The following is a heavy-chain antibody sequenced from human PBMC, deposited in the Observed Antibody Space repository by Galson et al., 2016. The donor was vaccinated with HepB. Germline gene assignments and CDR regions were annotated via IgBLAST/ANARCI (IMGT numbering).Heavy chain of an antibody. CDR1: GGSVSSDSYY. J-gene: IGHJ6*02. V-gene: IGHV4-61*01. Sequence: ETLSLTCGVSGGSVSSDSYYWSWVRQSPGKGLEWIGYIQNPGSTNYNPSLKGRVTISIDRSKNQFFLELTSVTAADTAVYYCARDEGFYNGMDVWGQGTTVTVSS. D-gene: IGHD2/OR15-2a*01. CDR3: ARDEGFYNGMDV. CDR2: IQNPGST.